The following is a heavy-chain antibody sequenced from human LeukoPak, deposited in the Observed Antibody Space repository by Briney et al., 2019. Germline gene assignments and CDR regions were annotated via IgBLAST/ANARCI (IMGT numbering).Heavy chain of an antibody. D-gene: IGHD2-15*01. V-gene: IGHV1-2*02. CDR3: ARAPLWGYCSGGSCYSLYNWFDP. CDR1: GYTFTGYY. J-gene: IGHJ5*02. CDR2: INPNSGGT. Sequence: ASVKVSCKASGYTFTGYYMHWVRQAPGQGLEWMGWINPNSGGTNYARKFQGRVTMTRDTSISTAYMELSRLRSDDTAVYYCARAPLWGYCSGGSCYSLYNWFDPWGQGTLVTVSS.